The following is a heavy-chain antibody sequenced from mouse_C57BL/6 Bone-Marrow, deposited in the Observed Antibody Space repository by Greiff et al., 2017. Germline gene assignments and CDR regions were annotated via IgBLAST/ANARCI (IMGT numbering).Heavy chain of an antibody. Sequence: VKLMESGPELVRPGVSVKISCKGSGYTFTDYAMHWVKQSHAKSLEWIGVISTYYGDASYNQKFKDKATMPVDKSSSTAYMELARLRSEDSAVYYCERGGSSGPLAMDYWGQGTSVTVSS. J-gene: IGHJ4*01. D-gene: IGHD3-2*02. CDR1: GYTFTDYA. CDR2: ISTYYGDA. CDR3: ERGGSSGPLAMDY. V-gene: IGHV1-67*01.